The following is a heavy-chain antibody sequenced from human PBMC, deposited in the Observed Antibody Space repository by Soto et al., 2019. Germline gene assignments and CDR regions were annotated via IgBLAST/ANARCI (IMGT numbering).Heavy chain of an antibody. D-gene: IGHD3-22*01. Sequence: PSETLSLTCTVSGGSISRGGYYWSWIRQHPGKGLEWIGYIYYSGSTYYNPSLKSRVTISVDTSKNQFSLKLSSVTAADTAVYYCARNGDSSGYYYDPFDYWGQGALVTVSS. CDR1: GGSISRGGYY. J-gene: IGHJ4*02. CDR2: IYYSGST. V-gene: IGHV4-31*03. CDR3: ARNGDSSGYYYDPFDY.